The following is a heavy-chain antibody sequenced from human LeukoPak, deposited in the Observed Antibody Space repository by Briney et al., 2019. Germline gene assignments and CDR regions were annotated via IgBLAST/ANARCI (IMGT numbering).Heavy chain of an antibody. CDR3: AKHPSGGYDSSGYYYFDY. V-gene: IGHV3-30*02. Sequence: PGGSLRLSCAASGFTFSSYGMHWVRQAPGKGLEWVAFIRYDGSNKYYADSVKGRFTISRDNSENTLYLQMNSPRAEDTAAYYCAKHPSGGYDSSGYYYFDYWGQGTLVTVSS. CDR2: IRYDGSNK. CDR1: GFTFSSYG. D-gene: IGHD3-22*01. J-gene: IGHJ4*02.